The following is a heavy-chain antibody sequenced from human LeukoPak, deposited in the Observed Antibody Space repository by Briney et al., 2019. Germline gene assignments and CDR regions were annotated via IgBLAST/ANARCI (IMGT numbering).Heavy chain of an antibody. CDR1: GFSFSLYG. CDR3: VRDFRSADY. V-gene: IGHV3-74*01. J-gene: IGHJ4*02. Sequence: GGSLRLSCGASGFSFSLYGMHWVRQAPGKGPVWVSRICPDGTVTNYADSVKARFSISRDNARNTVYLQMNSLRAEDTAVYYCVRDFRSADYWGQGTLVTVSS. CDR2: ICPDGTVT.